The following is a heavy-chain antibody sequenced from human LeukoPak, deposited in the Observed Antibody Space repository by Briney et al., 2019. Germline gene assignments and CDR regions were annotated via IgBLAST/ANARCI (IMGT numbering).Heavy chain of an antibody. V-gene: IGHV3-66*01. Sequence: PGGSLRLSCAASGFTFSSYSMNWVRQAPGKGLEWVSVIYSGGSTYYADSVKGRFTISRDNSKNTLYLQLGSLRPEDMAVYYCARYSGTYYGIDYWGQGTLVTVSS. CDR2: IYSGGST. J-gene: IGHJ4*02. CDR3: ARYSGTYYGIDY. CDR1: GFTFSSYS. D-gene: IGHD1-26*01.